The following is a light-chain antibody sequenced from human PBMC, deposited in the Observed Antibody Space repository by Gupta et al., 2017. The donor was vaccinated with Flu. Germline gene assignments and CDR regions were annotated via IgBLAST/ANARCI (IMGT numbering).Light chain of an antibody. V-gene: IGLV1-40*01. CDR3: QSYDSSLSGSV. Sequence: QSVLTQPPSVSGAPGQRVTIPCTGSSSNIGAGYDVYWYQQFPGTAPKLLIYGNSNRPSGVPDRFSGSKSGTSASLAITGLQAEDEADYYCQSYDSSLSGSVFGGGTKLTVL. J-gene: IGLJ2*01. CDR2: GNS. CDR1: SSNIGAGYD.